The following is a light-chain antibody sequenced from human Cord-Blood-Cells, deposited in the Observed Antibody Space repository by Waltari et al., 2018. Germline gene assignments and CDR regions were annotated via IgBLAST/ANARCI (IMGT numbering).Light chain of an antibody. V-gene: IGKV1-5*03. Sequence: DIQMTQSPSTLSASVGDRVTITCRASQSISSWLAWYQQKPGKVPKLLIYKASSLESGVPSRFSGSGSGTEFTLTISSLQPDDFATYYCQQYNSYSCTFGQGTKLEIK. J-gene: IGKJ2*02. CDR3: QQYNSYSCT. CDR1: QSISSW. CDR2: KAS.